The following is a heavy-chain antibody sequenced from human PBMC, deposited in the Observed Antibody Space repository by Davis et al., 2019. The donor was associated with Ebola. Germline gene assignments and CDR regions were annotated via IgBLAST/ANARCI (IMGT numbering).Heavy chain of an antibody. J-gene: IGHJ4*02. CDR1: GGSFSGYY. D-gene: IGHD3-16*01. Sequence: MPSETLSLTCAVYGGSFSGYYWSWIRQPPGKGLEWIGEINHSGSTNYNPSLKSRVTISVDTSKNQFSLKLSSVTAADTAVYYCARGLITFDYWGQGTLVTVSS. V-gene: IGHV4-34*01. CDR2: INHSGST. CDR3: ARGLITFDY.